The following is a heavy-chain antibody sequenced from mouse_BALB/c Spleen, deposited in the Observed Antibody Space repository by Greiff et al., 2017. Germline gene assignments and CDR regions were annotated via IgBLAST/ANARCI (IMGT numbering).Heavy chain of an antibody. CDR1: GFTFSDYY. V-gene: IGHV5-4*02. J-gene: IGHJ1*01. Sequence: EVKVEESGGGLVKPGGSLKLSCAASGFTFSDYYMYWVRQTPEKRLEWVATISDGGSYTYYPDSVKGRFTISRDNAKNNLYLQMSSLKSEDTAMYYCARAPMIWYFDVWGAGTTVTVSS. CDR2: ISDGGSYT. CDR3: ARAPMIWYFDV. D-gene: IGHD2-3*01.